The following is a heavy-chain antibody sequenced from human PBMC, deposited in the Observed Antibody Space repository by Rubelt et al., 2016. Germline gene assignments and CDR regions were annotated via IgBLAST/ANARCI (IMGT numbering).Heavy chain of an antibody. J-gene: IGHJ4*02. Sequence: QVQLVQSGSELKKPGASVKVSCKASGYTFTSYAMNWVRQAPGQGLEWMGWINTNTGNPTYAQGFTGRFVFSLDTSVSTGYLQISSLKAEDTAVYYCARDGPPGEAAAGTGFDYWGQGTLVTVSS. CDR2: INTNTGNP. V-gene: IGHV7-4-1*02. D-gene: IGHD6-13*01. CDR1: GYTFTSYA. CDR3: ARDGPPGEAAAGTGFDY.